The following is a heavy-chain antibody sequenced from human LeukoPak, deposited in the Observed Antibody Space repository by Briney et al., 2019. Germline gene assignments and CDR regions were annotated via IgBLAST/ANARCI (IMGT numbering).Heavy chain of an antibody. V-gene: IGHV3-48*01. D-gene: IGHD2-2*02. CDR3: AKDIVEVPAAISLDYFDD. Sequence: PGGSLRLSCAASGFTFSSYSMNWVRQAPGKGLEWVSYISSSSSTIYYADSVKGRFTISRDNSMHTLYLQMNSLRAEDTAVYYCAKDIVEVPAAISLDYFDDWGQGTLVTVSS. J-gene: IGHJ4*02. CDR2: ISSSSSTI. CDR1: GFTFSSYS.